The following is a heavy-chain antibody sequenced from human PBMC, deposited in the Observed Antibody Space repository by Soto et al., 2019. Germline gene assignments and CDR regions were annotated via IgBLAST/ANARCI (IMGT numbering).Heavy chain of an antibody. J-gene: IGHJ4*02. CDR3: AREPLAHSYFDL. Sequence: SLTFTVSGGSISGYYWSWIRQPAGKGLEWIGRMYNSERTNYNPSLKSRVTMSMDTSKNQFSLKLTSVTAADTAVYFCAREPLAHSYFDLWGQGTLVTVSS. CDR1: GGSISGYY. V-gene: IGHV4-4*07. CDR2: MYNSERT.